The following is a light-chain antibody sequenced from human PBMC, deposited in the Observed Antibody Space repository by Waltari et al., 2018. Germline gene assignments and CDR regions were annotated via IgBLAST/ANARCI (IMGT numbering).Light chain of an antibody. J-gene: IGLJ3*02. CDR3: QAWDSSIHWV. CDR2: QDS. Sequence: SYELTQPPSVSVSPGQTASIPCSGDNLGDKYACWYQQKPGQSPVLVIYQDSKRPSGIPERFSGSNSGNTATLTISGTQAMDEADYYCQAWDSSIHWVFGGGTKLTVL. V-gene: IGLV3-1*01. CDR1: NLGDKY.